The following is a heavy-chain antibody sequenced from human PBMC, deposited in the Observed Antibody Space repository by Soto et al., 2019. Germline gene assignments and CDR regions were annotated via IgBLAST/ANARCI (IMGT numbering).Heavy chain of an antibody. CDR3: ARGKVSSSGSWINPAYYYYYGMDV. J-gene: IGHJ6*02. Sequence: QVQLVESGGGVVQPGRSLRLSCAASGFTFSSYAMHWVRQAPGKGLEWVAVISYDGSNKYYADSVKGRFTISRDNSKNTLYLQMNSLRAEDTAVYYCARGKVSSSGSWINPAYYYYYGMDVWGQGTTVTVSS. V-gene: IGHV3-30-3*01. D-gene: IGHD6-13*01. CDR2: ISYDGSNK. CDR1: GFTFSSYA.